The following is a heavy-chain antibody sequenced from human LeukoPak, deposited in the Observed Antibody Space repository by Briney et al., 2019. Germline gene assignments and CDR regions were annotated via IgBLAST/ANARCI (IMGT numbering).Heavy chain of an antibody. CDR1: GYTFTADY. V-gene: IGHV1-2*02. CDR3: ARVLVPAAIGYGMDV. CDR2: INPNNGGT. Sequence: ASVKVSCKASGYTFTADYIHWVRRAPGQGLEWMGWINPNNGGTNYAQKFQDRVTMTRDTSITTAYMELSRLRSDDTAVYYCARVLVPAAIGYGMDVWGQGTTVTVSS. J-gene: IGHJ6*02. D-gene: IGHD2-2*01.